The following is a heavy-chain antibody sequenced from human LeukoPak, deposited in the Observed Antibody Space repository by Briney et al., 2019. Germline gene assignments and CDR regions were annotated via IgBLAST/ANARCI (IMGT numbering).Heavy chain of an antibody. CDR1: GYTFTSYY. CDR3: ARGCSGGSCFVAIDY. D-gene: IGHD2-15*01. Sequence: GASVKVSCKASGYTFTSYYMHWVRQAPGQGLEWMGIINPSGGSTSYAQKLQGRVTMTTDTSTSTAYMELRSLRSDDTAVYYCARGCSGGSCFVAIDYWGQGTLVTVSS. V-gene: IGHV1-46*01. CDR2: INPSGGST. J-gene: IGHJ4*02.